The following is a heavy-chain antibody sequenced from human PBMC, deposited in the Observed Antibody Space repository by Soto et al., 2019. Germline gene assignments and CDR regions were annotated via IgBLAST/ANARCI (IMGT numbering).Heavy chain of an antibody. CDR2: ISYDGSNK. J-gene: IGHJ4*02. CDR3: ANAPAIVLVPAAMGGDY. Sequence: QVQLVESGGGVVQPGRSLRVSCAASGFTFSSYGMHWVRQAPGKGLEWVAVISYDGSNKYYADSVKGRFTISRDNSKHTLYLQMNSLRAEDTAVYYCANAPAIVLVPAAMGGDYWGQGTLVTVSS. D-gene: IGHD2-2*01. CDR1: GFTFSSYG. V-gene: IGHV3-30*18.